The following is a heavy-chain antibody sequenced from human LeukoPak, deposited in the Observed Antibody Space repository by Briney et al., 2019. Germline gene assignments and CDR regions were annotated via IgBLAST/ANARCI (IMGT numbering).Heavy chain of an antibody. Sequence: GGSLRLSCAASGFTFSSYSMNWVRQAPGMGLEWVSSISTSSIYIYYADSVKGRFTISRDNAKNSLYLQMNSLRAEDTAIYYCAKYIMVTSPYAFDIWGQGTMVTVSS. D-gene: IGHD2-21*02. CDR1: GFTFSSYS. V-gene: IGHV3-21*04. J-gene: IGHJ3*02. CDR3: AKYIMVTSPYAFDI. CDR2: ISTSSIYI.